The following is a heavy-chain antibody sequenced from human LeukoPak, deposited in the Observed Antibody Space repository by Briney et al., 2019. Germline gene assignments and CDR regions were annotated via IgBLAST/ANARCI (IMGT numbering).Heavy chain of an antibody. J-gene: IGHJ4*02. V-gene: IGHV5-51*01. CDR2: INPINSKT. D-gene: IGHD7-27*01. Sequence: GESLKISCKASGYSFTSYCIGWVRQLPRKDLEWMGIINPINSKTRYTPSLQGQVTISGDKSRTTPDLQWNSLTASDTDMYYCARQPVMGGSGDYWGQGTLVTVSS. CDR1: GYSFTSYC. CDR3: ARQPVMGGSGDY.